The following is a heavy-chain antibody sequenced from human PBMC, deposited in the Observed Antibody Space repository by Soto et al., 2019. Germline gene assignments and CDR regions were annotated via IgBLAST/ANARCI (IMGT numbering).Heavy chain of an antibody. CDR1: GFTCSSYW. D-gene: IGHD3-22*01. CDR3: ARSEYYYDSSGYNRRYYLAY. CDR2: IKQDGSEK. J-gene: IGHJ4*02. Sequence: PGGSLRLSCAASGFTCSSYWMSWVRQAPGKGLEWVANIKQDGSEKYYVDSVKGRFTISRDNAKNSLYLQMNSLRAEDTAVYYCARSEYYYDSSGYNRRYYLAYWGQGTLVTVSS. V-gene: IGHV3-7*04.